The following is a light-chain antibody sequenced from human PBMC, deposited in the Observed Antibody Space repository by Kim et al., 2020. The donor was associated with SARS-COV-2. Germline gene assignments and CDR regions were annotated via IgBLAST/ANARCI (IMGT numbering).Light chain of an antibody. V-gene: IGKV1-5*03. J-gene: IGKJ1*01. CDR2: KAS. CDR3: QQYNTYWT. Sequence: DIQMTQSPSILSASVGDRVTITCRASQSINSWFAWYQQKPGKAPKLLIYKASTLESGVPSRFSGSGSGTEFTLTISSLQPDDYATYYCQQYNTYWTFGQGTKVDIK. CDR1: QSINSW.